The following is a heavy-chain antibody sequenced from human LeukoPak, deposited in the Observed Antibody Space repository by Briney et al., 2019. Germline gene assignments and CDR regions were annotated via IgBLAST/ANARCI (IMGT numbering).Heavy chain of an antibody. CDR2: IIPIFGTA. CDR3: ARAPCSGGSCYSLEFDY. Sequence: SVKVSCKASGGTFSSYAISWVRQAPGQGLEWMGRIIPIFGTAIYAQKFQGRVTITTDESTSTAYMELSSLRSEDTAVYYCARAPCSGGSCYSLEFDYWGQGTLVTVSS. CDR1: GGTFSSYA. J-gene: IGHJ4*02. V-gene: IGHV1-69*05. D-gene: IGHD2-15*01.